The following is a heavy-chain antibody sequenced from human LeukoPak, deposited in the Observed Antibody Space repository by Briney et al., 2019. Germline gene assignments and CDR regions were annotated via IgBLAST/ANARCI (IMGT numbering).Heavy chain of an antibody. V-gene: IGHV3-48*03. CDR1: GFTFGSYE. J-gene: IGHJ5*02. Sequence: GGSLRLSFAASGFTFGSYEMNWVRQAPGRGREWVSYSSSSGSTIYYADSVKGRSTISRDNDKNSMYLQMNSLRAEDTAVYYCARCGGGNPRWFDPWGQGTLVTVSS. CDR3: ARCGGGNPRWFDP. CDR2: SSSSGSTI. D-gene: IGHD4-23*01.